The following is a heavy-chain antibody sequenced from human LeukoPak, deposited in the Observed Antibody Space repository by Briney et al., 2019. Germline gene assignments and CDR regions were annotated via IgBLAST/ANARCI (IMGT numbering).Heavy chain of an antibody. V-gene: IGHV3-21*01. CDR2: ISSSSSYI. CDR3: ARDIRAIYYMDV. CDR1: GFTFSSYS. Sequence: GGSLRLSCAASGFTFSSYSMNWVRQAPGKGLEWVSSISSSSSYIYYADSVKGRFTISRDNAKNSLYLQMNSLRAEDTAVYYCARDIRAIYYMDVWGNGTTVTVSS. J-gene: IGHJ6*03.